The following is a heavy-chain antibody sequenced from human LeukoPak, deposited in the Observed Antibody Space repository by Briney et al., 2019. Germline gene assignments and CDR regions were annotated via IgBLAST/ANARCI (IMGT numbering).Heavy chain of an antibody. D-gene: IGHD1-26*01. V-gene: IGHV4-39*01. Sequence: SETLSLTCTVSGGSISSSSYYWGWIRQPPGKGLEWIGSIYYSGSTNYNPSLKSRVTISVDTSKNQFSLKLSSVTAADTAVYYCARHSDVGATADNWFDPWAREPWSPSPQ. CDR2: IYYSGST. J-gene: IGHJ5*02. CDR3: ARHSDVGATADNWFDP. CDR1: GGSISSSSYY.